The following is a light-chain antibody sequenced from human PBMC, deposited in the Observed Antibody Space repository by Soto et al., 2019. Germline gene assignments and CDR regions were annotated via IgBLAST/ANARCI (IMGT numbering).Light chain of an antibody. V-gene: IGKV3-11*01. CDR2: DAS. CDR3: QQRSNWPLT. Sequence: EIVLTQSPATLSLSPGERATLSCRAGQSVSTFLAWYQQKPGQAPRLLIYDASKRATGIPTRFSGSGSGTDFTLTISSLEPEDFAVYCCQQRSNWPLTFGGGTKVEIK. CDR1: QSVSTF. J-gene: IGKJ4*01.